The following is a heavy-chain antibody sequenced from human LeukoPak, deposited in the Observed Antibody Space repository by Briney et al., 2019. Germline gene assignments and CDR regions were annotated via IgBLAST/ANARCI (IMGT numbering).Heavy chain of an antibody. CDR1: GFTFNSHT. J-gene: IGHJ3*02. CDR3: ARGYSESSGRYAFHI. V-gene: IGHV3-21*01. Sequence: GSLRLFCAASGFTFNSHTMNWVRQAPGKGLEWVSSISGTSTYIYYADSVKGRFTISRDNAENSLYLQMNSLRAEDTAVYYCARGYSESSGRYAFHIRGQGTMVTVSS. D-gene: IGHD3-22*01. CDR2: ISGTSTYI.